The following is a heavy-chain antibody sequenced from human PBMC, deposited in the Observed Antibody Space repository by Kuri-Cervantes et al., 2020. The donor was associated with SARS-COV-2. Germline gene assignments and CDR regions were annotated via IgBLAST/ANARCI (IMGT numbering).Heavy chain of an antibody. Sequence: SETLSLTCTVSGGSISSSSYYWGWIRQPPGKGLEWIGSIYYSGSTYYNPSLKSRVTISVDTSKNQFSLKLSSVTAADTAVYYCARGPRTTLYYYDSSGYSPWGQGTLVTVSS. CDR3: ARGPRTTLYYYDSSGYSP. CDR1: GGSISSSSYY. D-gene: IGHD3-22*01. V-gene: IGHV4-39*07. CDR2: IYYSGST. J-gene: IGHJ5*02.